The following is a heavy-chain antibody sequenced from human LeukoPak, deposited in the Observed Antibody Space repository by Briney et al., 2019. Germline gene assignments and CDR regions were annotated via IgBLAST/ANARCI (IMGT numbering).Heavy chain of an antibody. D-gene: IGHD6-13*01. CDR3: ARLARIAAAGTPWGDY. CDR2: IWYDGSNK. Sequence: GGSLRLSCAASGFTFSSYGMHWARLAPGKGLEWVAVIWYDGSNKYYADSVKGRFTISRDNSKNTLYLQMNSLRAEDTAVYYCARLARIAAAGTPWGDYWGQGTLVTVSS. CDR1: GFTFSSYG. V-gene: IGHV3-33*01. J-gene: IGHJ4*02.